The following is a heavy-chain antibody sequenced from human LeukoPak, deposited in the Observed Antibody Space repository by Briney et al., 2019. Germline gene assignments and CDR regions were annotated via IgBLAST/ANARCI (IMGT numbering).Heavy chain of an antibody. Sequence: GGSLRLSCAASGFTLSSYGMSWVRQAPGKGLEWVSAMSGSGGSTHYADSVTGRFPISRDNSKNTLYLQMKSLRAEDTAVYYCAKARSEYSYGPDLFDYWGQGTLVTVSS. CDR2: MSGSGGST. CDR3: AKARSEYSYGPDLFDY. J-gene: IGHJ4*02. V-gene: IGHV3-23*01. D-gene: IGHD5-18*01. CDR1: GFTLSSYG.